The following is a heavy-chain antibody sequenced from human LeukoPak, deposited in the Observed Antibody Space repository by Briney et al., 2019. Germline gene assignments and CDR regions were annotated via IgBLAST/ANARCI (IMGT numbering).Heavy chain of an antibody. Sequence: PSETLSLTCAVYGGSFNGYYWSWIRQPPGKGLEWIGEINHSGSTNYNPSLKSRVTISVDTSKNQFSLNLSSVTAADTAVYYCARGADYIWGSYRYKPAARPFDYWGQGTLVTVSS. CDR3: ARGADYIWGSYRYKPAARPFDY. CDR2: INHSGST. V-gene: IGHV4-34*01. CDR1: GGSFNGYY. D-gene: IGHD3-16*02. J-gene: IGHJ4*02.